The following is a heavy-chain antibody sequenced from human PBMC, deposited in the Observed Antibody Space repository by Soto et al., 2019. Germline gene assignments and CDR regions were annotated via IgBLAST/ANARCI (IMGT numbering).Heavy chain of an antibody. CDR3: AREAGDDAFDI. D-gene: IGHD7-27*01. Sequence: ASVKVSCKASGYTFTGYYMHWVRQAPGQGLEWMGWINPNSGGTNYAQKFQGWVTMTRDTSISTAYMELSRLRSDDTAVYYCAREAGDDAFDIWGQGTMAPSPQ. CDR1: GYTFTGYY. V-gene: IGHV1-2*04. J-gene: IGHJ3*02. CDR2: INPNSGGT.